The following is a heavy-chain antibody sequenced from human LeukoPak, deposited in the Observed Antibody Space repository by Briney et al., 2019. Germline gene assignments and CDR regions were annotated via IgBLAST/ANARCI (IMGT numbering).Heavy chain of an antibody. D-gene: IGHD2-15*01. Sequence: SVKVSCKASGYTFTRFYMHWVRQAPGQGLEWMGIINPSGGSTSYTQKFQGRATMTRDTSTTTVYMEPSSLRSEDTAVYYCARGRYCSGGSCLLHYGDYEYWGQGTLVTVSS. CDR3: ARGRYCSGGSCLLHYGDYEY. CDR1: GYTFTRFY. J-gene: IGHJ4*02. V-gene: IGHV1-46*01. CDR2: INPSGGST.